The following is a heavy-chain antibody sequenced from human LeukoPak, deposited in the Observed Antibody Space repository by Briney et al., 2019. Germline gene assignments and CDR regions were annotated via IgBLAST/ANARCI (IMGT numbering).Heavy chain of an antibody. J-gene: IGHJ4*02. D-gene: IGHD4-17*01. V-gene: IGHV3-23*01. CDR3: AKSPYGDYYLDFDY. CDR1: GFTFSSYA. Sequence: PGGSLRLSCAASGFTFSSYAMSWVRQSPGKGLEWVSAISGSGDSTYYADSVKGRFTISRDNSRNTLYLQMNGLRPEDAAVYYCAKSPYGDYYLDFDYWGQGTLVTVSS. CDR2: ISGSGDST.